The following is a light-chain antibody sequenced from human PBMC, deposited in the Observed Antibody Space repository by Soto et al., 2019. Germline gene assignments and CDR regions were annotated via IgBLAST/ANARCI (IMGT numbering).Light chain of an antibody. CDR2: GAS. CDR1: QCVSSN. Sequence: EIGMTQSPATLSVSAGERATLSCRASQCVSSNLAWYQQKPGKAPRLLIYGASTRHTGIPARFSGSGSGTEFTLTISSLQSEDFAVYYCQQYNNWPYTFGQGTKLEIK. J-gene: IGKJ2*01. V-gene: IGKV3-15*01. CDR3: QQYNNWPYT.